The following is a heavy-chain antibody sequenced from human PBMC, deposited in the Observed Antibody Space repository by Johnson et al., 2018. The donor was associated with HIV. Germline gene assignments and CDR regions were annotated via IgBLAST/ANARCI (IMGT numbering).Heavy chain of an antibody. CDR3: ARGSGQWLAAGLIQGTAFDI. CDR2: ISSDGGTT. CDR1: GFTFSSYA. J-gene: IGHJ3*02. D-gene: IGHD6-19*01. V-gene: IGHV3-64*01. Sequence: VQLVESGGGLVQPGGSLRLSCAASGFTFSSYAMHWVRQAPGKGLEYVSAISSDGGTTYYANSVKGRFTISRDNSKNTLYLQMGSLRADDIAVYYCARGSGQWLAAGLIQGTAFDIWGQGTMVTVSS.